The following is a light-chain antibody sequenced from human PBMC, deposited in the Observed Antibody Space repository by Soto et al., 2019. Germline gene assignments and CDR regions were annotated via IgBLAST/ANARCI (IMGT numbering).Light chain of an antibody. V-gene: IGKV3-11*01. Sequence: EIVLTQSPATLSLSPEERATLSCRASQSVSSYLAWYQQKPGQAPRLLIYDASNRATGIPARFSGSGSGTDFTLTISRLEPEDFAVYYCQKRSNWPPWTFGQGTKVDIK. CDR3: QKRSNWPPWT. CDR2: DAS. CDR1: QSVSSY. J-gene: IGKJ1*01.